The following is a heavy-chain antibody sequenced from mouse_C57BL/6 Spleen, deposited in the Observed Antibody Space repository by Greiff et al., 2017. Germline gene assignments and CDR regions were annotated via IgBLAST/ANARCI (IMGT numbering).Heavy chain of an antibody. V-gene: IGHV1-54*01. CDR2: INPGSGGT. D-gene: IGHD2-1*01. Sequence: VQLQQSGAELVRPGTSVKVSCKASGYAFTNYLIEWVKQRPGQGLEWIGVINPGSGGTNYNEKFKGKATLTADKSSSTAYMQLSSLTSEDSAVYFCARPLYYGNHVGFAYWGQGTLVTVSA. J-gene: IGHJ3*01. CDR1: GYAFTNYL. CDR3: ARPLYYGNHVGFAY.